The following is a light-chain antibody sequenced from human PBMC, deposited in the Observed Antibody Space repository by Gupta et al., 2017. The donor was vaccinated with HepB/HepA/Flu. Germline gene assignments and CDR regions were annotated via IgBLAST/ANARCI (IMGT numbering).Light chain of an antibody. CDR2: DVS. J-gene: IGLJ3*02. Sequence: QSALPQPASVSGSPGQSITIACTGNSSDILTYKYFSWYQQHPGKAPKVLISDVSDRPSGVSDRFSGSKSGNTAYLTSSGLQAEDEADYYCSSYTSRSTVFGGGTKLTVL. CDR3: SSYTSRSTV. V-gene: IGLV2-14*01. CDR1: SSDILTYKY.